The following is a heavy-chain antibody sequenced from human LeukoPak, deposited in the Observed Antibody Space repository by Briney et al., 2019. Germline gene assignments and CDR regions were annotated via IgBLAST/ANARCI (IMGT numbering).Heavy chain of an antibody. V-gene: IGHV4-39*01. CDR3: ARPRFGSMALFDS. Sequence: SETLSLTCTVSGGSISSSSYYWGWIRQPPGQGLEWIGSIYYSGSTYYNPSLKSRVTITADTSKNQFSLELTSVTAADTAVHYCARPRFGSMALFDSWGQGTLVTVSS. J-gene: IGHJ4*02. CDR2: IYYSGST. D-gene: IGHD3-16*01. CDR1: GGSISSSSYY.